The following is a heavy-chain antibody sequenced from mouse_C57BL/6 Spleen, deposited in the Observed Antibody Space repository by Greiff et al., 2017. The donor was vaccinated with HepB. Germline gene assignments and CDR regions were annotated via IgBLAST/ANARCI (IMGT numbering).Heavy chain of an antibody. CDR1: GYTFTSYW. Sequence: QVQLQQPGAELVKPGASVKLSCKASGYTFTSYWMHWVKQRPGRGLEWIGRIDPNSGGTKYNEKFKSKATLTVDKPSSTAYMQLSSLTSEESAVYYCARGRDYYAMDYWGQGTSVTVSS. CDR2: IDPNSGGT. J-gene: IGHJ4*01. V-gene: IGHV1-72*01. CDR3: ARGRDYYAMDY.